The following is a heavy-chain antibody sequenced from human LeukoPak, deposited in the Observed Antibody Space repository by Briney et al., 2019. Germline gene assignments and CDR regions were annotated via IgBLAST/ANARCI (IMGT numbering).Heavy chain of an antibody. V-gene: IGHV3-53*04. Sequence: PGGSLRLSCAASGFTVSSNYMSWVRQAPGKGLEWVSVIYSGGSTYYADSVKGRFTISRHNSKNTLYLQMNSLRAEDTAVYYCAREVYDYILPYYYYYMDVWGKGTTVTVSS. J-gene: IGHJ6*03. D-gene: IGHD4-11*01. CDR2: IYSGGST. CDR1: GFTVSSNY. CDR3: AREVYDYILPYYYYYMDV.